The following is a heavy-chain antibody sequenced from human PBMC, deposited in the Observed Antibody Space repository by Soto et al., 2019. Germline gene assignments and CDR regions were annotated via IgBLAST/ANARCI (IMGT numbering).Heavy chain of an antibody. CDR2: ITYDAEYQ. CDR3: XXXXXXXXXXXXXXGLDV. CDR1: GFNFRDYN. Sequence: QVHLVESGGRVVQPGGSLRLSCEASGFNFRDYNMFWVRQAPXXXLEXXXLITYDAEYQYYGDSVKGRFTISRDNSKSTLSLQLTGLRXDDTAVYXXXXXXXXXXXXXXXXGLDVWGQGTTVSVSS. V-gene: IGHV3-30*03. J-gene: IGHJ6*02.